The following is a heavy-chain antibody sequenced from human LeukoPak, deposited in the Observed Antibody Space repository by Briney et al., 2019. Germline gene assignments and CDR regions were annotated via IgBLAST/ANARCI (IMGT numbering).Heavy chain of an antibody. D-gene: IGHD6-19*01. V-gene: IGHV3-23*01. J-gene: IGHJ4*02. CDR2: ITASARTT. Sequence: GGSLRLSCQASGFNFRDYGMNWVRQAPGKGLEWVSGITASARTTYYADSVKGRFTIYSDNSKNTLSLQMSSLRAEDTAVYYCAKDLDGSGMYGGTDSWGQGTPVTVSS. CDR3: AKDLDGSGMYGGTDS. CDR1: GFNFRDYG.